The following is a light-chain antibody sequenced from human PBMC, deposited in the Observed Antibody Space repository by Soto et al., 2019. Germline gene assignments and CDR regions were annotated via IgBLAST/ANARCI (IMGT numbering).Light chain of an antibody. CDR2: GAS. J-gene: IGKJ1*01. CDR1: QSVSSN. CDR3: QQYNNRT. Sequence: EIVMTQSPATLSVSPGERATLSCRASQSVSSNLDWYQQKPGQAPRLLIYGASTRATGIPARFSGSGSGTEFTLTISSLQSEDFAVYYCQQYNNRTFGQGTKVEIK. V-gene: IGKV3-15*01.